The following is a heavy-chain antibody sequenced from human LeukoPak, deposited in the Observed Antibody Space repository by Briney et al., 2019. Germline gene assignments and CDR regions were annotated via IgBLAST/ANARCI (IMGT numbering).Heavy chain of an antibody. J-gene: IGHJ4*02. D-gene: IGHD3-3*01. CDR1: GGSISSNNYY. CDR3: ARDPFITIFGVVIRRDY. V-gene: IGHV4-39*07. CDR2: VYYSGST. Sequence: PSETLSLTCTVSGGSISSNNYYWGWIRQPPGKGLESIGNVYYSGSTYYNPSLKSRVTISVDTSKNQFSLKLSSVTAADTAMYYCARDPFITIFGVVIRRDYWGQGTLVTVSS.